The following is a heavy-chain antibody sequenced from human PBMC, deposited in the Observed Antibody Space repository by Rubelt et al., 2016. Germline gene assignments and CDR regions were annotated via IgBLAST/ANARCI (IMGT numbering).Heavy chain of an antibody. CDR1: GFSFTSSA. Sequence: EVQLVESGGGLVQPGGSLSLSCAASGFSFTSSAMNWVRQAPGKGLEWVSSIVGSGGGTYYAGSVKGRFTLHRDSSKNMLYLQMNILSAEDTAVYYCAQHHGGIYTHFDSWGQRTLVTVSS. CDR2: IVGSGGGT. CDR3: AQHHGGIYTHFDS. D-gene: IGHD2-15*01. J-gene: IGHJ4*02. V-gene: IGHV3-23*04.